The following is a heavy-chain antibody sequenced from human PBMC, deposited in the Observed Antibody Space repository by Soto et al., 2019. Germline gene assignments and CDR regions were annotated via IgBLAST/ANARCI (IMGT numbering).Heavy chain of an antibody. J-gene: IGHJ6*02. CDR3: ARDNDRPQLGGNYYYILDV. V-gene: IGHV1-69*12. D-gene: IGHD1-1*01. CDR1: GGTFRNSA. Sequence: QVQLEQSGAEVKKPGSSVKVSCKASGGTFRNSAISWVRQAPGQGLEWMGGIMPIFRTPDNSQKFQGRVTITADESTSTAYMELSGLRSDDTAVYYCARDNDRPQLGGNYYYILDVWGQGTTVTVSS. CDR2: IMPIFRTP.